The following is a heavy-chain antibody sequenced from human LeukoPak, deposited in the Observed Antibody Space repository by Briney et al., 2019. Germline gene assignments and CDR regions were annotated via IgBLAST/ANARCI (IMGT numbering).Heavy chain of an antibody. Sequence: SWVRQAPGKGLEWVANIKQDGSEKYYVDSVKGRFTISRDNAKNSLYLQMNSLRAEDTAVYYCASTDDFWSGYRWGQGTLVTVSS. CDR2: IKQDGSEK. CDR3: ASTDDFWSGYR. J-gene: IGHJ4*02. V-gene: IGHV3-7*01. D-gene: IGHD3-3*01.